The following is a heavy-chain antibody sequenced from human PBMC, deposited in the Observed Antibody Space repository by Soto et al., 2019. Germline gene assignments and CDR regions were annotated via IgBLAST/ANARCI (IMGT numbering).Heavy chain of an antibody. CDR1: GGTFSSFA. V-gene: IGHV1-69*12. Sequence: QVLLVQSGAEVKKPGSSVRVSCKTSGGTFSSFAISWVRLAPGQGLEWMGVIVPMFAAPTYAQKFQGRVSIAADESTRTAYMELSRLRSNDTAVYYCARDRVMGGNAYYYGMDVWGQGTTVTVSS. CDR3: ARDRVMGGNAYYYGMDV. J-gene: IGHJ6*02. CDR2: IVPMFAAP. D-gene: IGHD3-16*01.